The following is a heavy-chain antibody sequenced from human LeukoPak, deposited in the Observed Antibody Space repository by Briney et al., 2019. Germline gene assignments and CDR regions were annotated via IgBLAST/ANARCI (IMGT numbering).Heavy chain of an antibody. Sequence: PGRSLRLSCAASGFTFSSYGMHWVRQAPGKGLEWVAVISYDGNNKYYADSVKGRFTISRDNSKNTLYLQMNSLRAEDTAVYYCAKVHTSYYYGSGANSYFDYWGQGTLVTVSS. D-gene: IGHD3-10*01. J-gene: IGHJ4*02. CDR1: GFTFSSYG. CDR3: AKVHTSYYYGSGANSYFDY. V-gene: IGHV3-30*18. CDR2: ISYDGNNK.